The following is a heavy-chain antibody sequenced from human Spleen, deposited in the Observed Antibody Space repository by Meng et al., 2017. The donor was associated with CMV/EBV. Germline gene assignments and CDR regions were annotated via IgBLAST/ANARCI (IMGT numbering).Heavy chain of an antibody. V-gene: IGHV4-59*01. J-gene: IGHJ5*02. CDR3: ARSSGGRMTSYNYFDP. CDR2: VSYAGNT. D-gene: IGHD3-16*01. CDR1: GGSISSYD. Sequence: GSLRLSCTVSGGSISSYDWSWIRQPPGKGLEWIGYVSYAGNTKYNPSLMSRVTMSLDTTRDQFSLRLNSVIAADTAVYYCARSSGGRMTSYNYFDPWGQGALVTVSS.